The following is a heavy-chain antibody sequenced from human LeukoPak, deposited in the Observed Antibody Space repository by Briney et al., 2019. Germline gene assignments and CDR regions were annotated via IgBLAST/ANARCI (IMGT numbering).Heavy chain of an antibody. CDR1: GFTFSSYT. V-gene: IGHV3-21*04. CDR3: AKRGVVIRVFLVGFHKEAYYFDS. D-gene: IGHD3-10*01. Sequence: PGGSLRLSCAASGFTFSSYTMNWVRQAPGKGLEWVSYISSSSSYIYYADSVQGRFTISRDNPKNTLYLQMNSLRAEDTAVYFCAKRGVVIRVFLVGFHKEAYYFDSWGQGALVTVSS. CDR2: ISSSSSYI. J-gene: IGHJ4*02.